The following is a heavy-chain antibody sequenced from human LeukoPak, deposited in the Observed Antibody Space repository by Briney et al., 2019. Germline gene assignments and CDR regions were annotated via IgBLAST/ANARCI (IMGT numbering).Heavy chain of an antibody. CDR2: IYYTGRT. CDR3: ARHSLNEGYYFDY. V-gene: IGHV4-59*08. Sequence: SETLSLTCTVSGGSISSYYWSWIRQPPGKGLEWIGYIYYTGRTEYNPSLKSRVPLSVDTSKNQFSLKLNSVTAADAAVYYCARHSLNEGYYFDYWGQGALVTVPS. D-gene: IGHD1-1*01. J-gene: IGHJ4*02. CDR1: GGSISSYY.